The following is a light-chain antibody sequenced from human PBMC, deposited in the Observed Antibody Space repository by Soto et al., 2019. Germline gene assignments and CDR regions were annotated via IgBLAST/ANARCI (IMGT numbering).Light chain of an antibody. CDR3: HQYYTWPPWP. CDR2: GAS. CDR1: QSVSST. Sequence: SHSPATVSLNTREKATLYCRASQSVSSTLAWYQQKPGQAPRLLIYGASTRATDIPARFSGSGSGTEFTLTISSLQSEDFAVYYWHQYYTWPPWPFG. J-gene: IGKJ2*01. V-gene: IGKV3-15*01.